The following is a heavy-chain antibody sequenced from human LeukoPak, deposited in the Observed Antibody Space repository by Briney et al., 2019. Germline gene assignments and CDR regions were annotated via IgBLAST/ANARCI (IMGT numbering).Heavy chain of an antibody. CDR1: GFTFSGSA. CDR3: ARGAKFRSYGSGTYYTSLPFDP. J-gene: IGHJ5*02. CDR2: INTGNGNT. Sequence: GSLRLSCAASGFTFSGSALHWVRQAPGQRLEWMGWINTGNGNTKYSQEFQGRVTITRDTSASTAYMELSSLRSEDMAVYYCARGAKFRSYGSGTYYTSLPFDPWGQGTLVTVSS. V-gene: IGHV1-3*03. D-gene: IGHD3-10*01.